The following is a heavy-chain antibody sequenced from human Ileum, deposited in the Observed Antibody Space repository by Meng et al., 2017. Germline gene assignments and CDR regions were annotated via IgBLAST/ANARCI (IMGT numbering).Heavy chain of an antibody. CDR3: ASESPNSSGAHED. CDR1: GGTFYSYT. D-gene: IGHD3-22*01. CDR2: IIPVLGVA. V-gene: IGHV1-69*02. Sequence: QVQRVKSGAEVKKPGSAGKVACKAAGGTFYSYTISWVRQGPGQGLEWMGRIIPVLGVAKHAQKFQGRVTIIADKSTSTSHMELSNLRSEDTGVYYCASESPNSSGAHEDWGQGTLVTVSS. J-gene: IGHJ4*02.